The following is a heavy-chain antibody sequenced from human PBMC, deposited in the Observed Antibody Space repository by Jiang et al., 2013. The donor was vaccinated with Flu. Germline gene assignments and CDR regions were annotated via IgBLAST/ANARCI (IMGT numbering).Heavy chain of an antibody. V-gene: IGHV1-46*01. J-gene: IGHJ4*02. CDR2: INPSGGST. D-gene: IGHD3-22*01. CDR3: ARVEAGYYDSSGGFDY. Sequence: VRQAPGQGLEWMGIINPSGGSTSYAQKFQGRVTMTRDTSTSTVYMELSSLRSEDTAVYYCARVEAGYYDSSGGFDYWGQGTLVTVSS.